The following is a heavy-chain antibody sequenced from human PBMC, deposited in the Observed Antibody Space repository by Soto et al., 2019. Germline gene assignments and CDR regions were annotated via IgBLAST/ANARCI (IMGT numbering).Heavy chain of an antibody. CDR2: ISVSVGST. J-gene: IGHJ5*02. D-gene: IGHD6-19*01. CDR3: AKAERAVAGLIP. Sequence: EVQLLESGGGLVQPGGSLRLSCAASGFTFSSYAMSWVRQAPGQGLDWGSAISVSVGSTYYADSVKGRFTVSRDSVKNTLYLNINCQRAEGTAVYYCAKAERAVAGLIPWGQGTLVTVSS. V-gene: IGHV3-23*01. CDR1: GFTFSSYA.